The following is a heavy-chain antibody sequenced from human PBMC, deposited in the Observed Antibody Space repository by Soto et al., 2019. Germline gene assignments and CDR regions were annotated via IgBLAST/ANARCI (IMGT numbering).Heavy chain of an antibody. CDR1: GGSMKSSTYY. J-gene: IGHJ6*02. CDR2: IRHSGST. V-gene: IGHV4-39*01. Sequence: PSETLSLTCTVSGGSMKSSTYYWGWIRQPPEKGLEWIGSIRHSGSTYYVPSLKSRLTMYADTSKNQFSLNLSSVTAADTAVYFCARGIYDFWSGLYGLDVWGQGATVTVSS. CDR3: ARGIYDFWSGLYGLDV. D-gene: IGHD3-3*01.